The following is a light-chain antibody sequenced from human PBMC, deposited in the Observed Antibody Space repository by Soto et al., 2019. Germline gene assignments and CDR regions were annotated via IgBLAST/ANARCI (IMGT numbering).Light chain of an antibody. CDR3: QQANSFPYT. J-gene: IGKJ2*01. Sequence: ENVLTQSPGTLSLSPGERATLSCRASQSVSSSYLAWYQQKPGQAPRLLIYGASSRATGIPDRFSGSGSGTDFTLTISSLQPEDFATYYCQQANSFPYTFGQGTKLEIK. V-gene: IGKV3-20*01. CDR2: GAS. CDR1: QSVSSSY.